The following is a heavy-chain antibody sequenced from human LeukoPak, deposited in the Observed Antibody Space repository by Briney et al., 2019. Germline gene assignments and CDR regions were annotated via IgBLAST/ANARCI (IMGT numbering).Heavy chain of an antibody. CDR3: ASSSYSCSSS. CDR2: IYEDGSEK. V-gene: IGHV3-7*01. Sequence: PGGSLRLSCAASGFTFTNYWMIWVRQAPGKGLEWVANIYEDGSEKYYVGSVEGRFTISRDNAKNSVFLQMNSLRADDTAMYYCASSSYSCSSSWGQGTLVTVSS. J-gene: IGHJ5*02. D-gene: IGHD6-6*01. CDR1: GFTFTNYW.